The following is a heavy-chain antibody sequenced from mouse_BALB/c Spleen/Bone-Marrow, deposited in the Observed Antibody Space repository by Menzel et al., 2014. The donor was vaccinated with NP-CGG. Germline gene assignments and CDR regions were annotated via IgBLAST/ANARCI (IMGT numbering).Heavy chain of an antibody. D-gene: IGHD1-2*01. Sequence: DVKLQESGPSLVKPSQTLSLTCSVTGDSITSSYWNWIRKFPGNKLEYMGYISYSGNAYYNPSLKSRISLTRDTSKNQHYLQLNSVTTEDTATYFCARGNGYHFDYWGQGTTLTVSS. CDR1: GDSITSSY. CDR3: ARGNGYHFDY. CDR2: ISYSGNA. V-gene: IGHV3-8*02. J-gene: IGHJ2*01.